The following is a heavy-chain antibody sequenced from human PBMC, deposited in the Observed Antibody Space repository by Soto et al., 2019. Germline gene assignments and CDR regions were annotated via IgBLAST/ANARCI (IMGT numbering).Heavy chain of an antibody. CDR1: GFTFSSYA. CDR2: ISGSGGST. V-gene: IGHV3-23*01. J-gene: IGHJ5*02. CDR3: AKSGGYSSCRFDP. D-gene: IGHD5-18*01. Sequence: EVQLLESGGGLVQPGGSLRLSCAASGFTFSSYAMNWVRQAPGKGLEWVSAISGSGGSTYDADSVKGRFTISGDNSKNTLYLQMNSLRAEDTAVYYCAKSGGYSSCRFDPWGQGTLVTVSS.